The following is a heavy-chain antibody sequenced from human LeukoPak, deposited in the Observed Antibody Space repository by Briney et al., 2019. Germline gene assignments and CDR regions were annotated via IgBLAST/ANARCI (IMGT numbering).Heavy chain of an antibody. CDR3: ARDISEDSSGWTPNYYYYGMDV. V-gene: IGHV3-11*04. Sequence: KPGGSLRLSCAASGFTFSDYYMSWIRQAPGKGLEWVSYISSSGSTIYYADSVKGRFTISRDNAKNSLYLQMNSLRAEDTAVYYCARDISEDSSGWTPNYYYYGMDVWGQGTTVTVSS. CDR1: GFTFSDYY. CDR2: ISSSGSTI. J-gene: IGHJ6*02. D-gene: IGHD6-19*01.